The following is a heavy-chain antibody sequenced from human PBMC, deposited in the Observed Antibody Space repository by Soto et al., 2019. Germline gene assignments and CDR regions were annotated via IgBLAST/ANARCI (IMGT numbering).Heavy chain of an antibody. V-gene: IGHV1-8*01. CDR2: MNPNSGNT. CDR1: GYTFTSYD. D-gene: IGHD2-8*01. J-gene: IGHJ6*03. CDR3: ARGSGRNGYDYYYYMDV. Sequence: GASVKVSCTASGYTFTSYDINWVRQATGQGLEWMGWMNPNSGNTGYAQKFQGRVTMTRNTSISTAYMELSSLRSEDTAVYYCARGSGRNGYDYYYYMDVWGKGTTVTVSS.